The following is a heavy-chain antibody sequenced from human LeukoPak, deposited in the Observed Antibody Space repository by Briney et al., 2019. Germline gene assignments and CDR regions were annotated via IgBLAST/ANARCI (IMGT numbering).Heavy chain of an antibody. Sequence: SETLSLTCAVSGGSFSGYYWTWIRQPPGKGLEWIGEINHSGSANYNPSLMSRVTISLDTSKNHFSLNLSSVPAADTAVYYCARGSSWSYYFDYWGQGTLVTVSS. D-gene: IGHD6-13*01. V-gene: IGHV4-34*01. J-gene: IGHJ4*02. CDR2: INHSGSA. CDR1: GGSFSGYY. CDR3: ARGSSWSYYFDY.